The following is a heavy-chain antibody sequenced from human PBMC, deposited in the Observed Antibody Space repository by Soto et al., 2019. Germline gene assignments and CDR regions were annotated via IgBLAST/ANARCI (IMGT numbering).Heavy chain of an antibody. J-gene: IGHJ5*02. D-gene: IGHD3-22*01. V-gene: IGHV3-66*01. CDR2: IYSGGTT. Sequence: EVPLVESGGGLVQPGGSLRLSCAASGFTVSSNYMSWVRQAPGKGLEWVSVIYSGGTTYYADSVKGRFTISRDNSKNTLYVQMNSLRGEDTAVYYCARNGDSSDYRGWFDPWGQGTLVTVSS. CDR3: ARNGDSSDYRGWFDP. CDR1: GFTVSSNY.